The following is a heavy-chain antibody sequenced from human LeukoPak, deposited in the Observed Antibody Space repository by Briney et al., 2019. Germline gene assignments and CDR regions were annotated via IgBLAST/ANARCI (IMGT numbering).Heavy chain of an antibody. CDR2: ISPGGDMR. D-gene: IGHD6-19*01. J-gene: IGHJ4*02. Sequence: GGSLRLSCAASGFTFSDYHMNWIRQAPGKGLEWISYISPGGDMRYFADSVKGRFTISRDNARNSLFLQMNSLTAEDTAVYYCASGRDITVAGSGGYFDYWGQGTLITVSS. V-gene: IGHV3-11*01. CDR1: GFTFSDYH. CDR3: ASGRDITVAGSGGYFDY.